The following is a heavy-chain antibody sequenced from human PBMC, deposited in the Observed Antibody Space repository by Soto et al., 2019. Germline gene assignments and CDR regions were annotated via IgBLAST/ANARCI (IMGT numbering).Heavy chain of an antibody. V-gene: IGHV3-23*01. D-gene: IGHD3-3*01. CDR2: ISGSGGST. CDR1: GFTFSSYA. J-gene: IGHJ3*02. Sequence: EVQLLESGGGLVQPGGSLRLSCAASGFTFSSYAMSWVRQAPGKGLEWVSAISGSGGSTYYADSVKGRFTISRDNSKNKLYLQMNSLRAEDTAVYYCAKEGPPAIFGVVIFRVGAFDIWGQGTMVTVSS. CDR3: AKEGPPAIFGVVIFRVGAFDI.